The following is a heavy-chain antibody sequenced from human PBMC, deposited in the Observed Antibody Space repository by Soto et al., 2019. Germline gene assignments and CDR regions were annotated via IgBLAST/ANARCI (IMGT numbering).Heavy chain of an antibody. Sequence: GGSLRLSCAASGFTFSSYGMHWVRQAPGKGLEWVAVISYDGSNKYYADSVKGRFTISRDNSKNTLYLQMNSLRAEDTAVYYCASGEMVAATRSYYYDSSGYQFDYWSQGTLVTVSS. CDR3: ASGEMVAATRSYYYDSSGYQFDY. J-gene: IGHJ4*02. CDR1: GFTFSSYG. V-gene: IGHV3-30*03. D-gene: IGHD3-22*01. CDR2: ISYDGSNK.